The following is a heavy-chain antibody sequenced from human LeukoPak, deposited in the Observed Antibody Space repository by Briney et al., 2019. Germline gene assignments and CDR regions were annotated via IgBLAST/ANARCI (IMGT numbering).Heavy chain of an antibody. J-gene: IGHJ5*02. V-gene: IGHV5-51*01. CDR2: IYPGDSDT. CDR3: ARLGGGHIGGEKNNWFDP. Sequence: GESLKISCKGSGYSFTSYWIGWVRQMPGKVLEWMGIIYPGDSDTRYSPSFQGQVTISADKSISTAYLQWSSLKASDTAMYYCARLGGGHIGGEKNNWFDPWGQGTLVTVSS. CDR1: GYSFTSYW. D-gene: IGHD2-21*01.